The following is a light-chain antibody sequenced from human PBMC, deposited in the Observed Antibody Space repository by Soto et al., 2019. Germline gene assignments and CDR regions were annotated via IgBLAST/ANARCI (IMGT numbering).Light chain of an antibody. V-gene: IGKV1-39*01. CDR1: HSISSY. J-gene: IGKJ2*01. CDR3: QQSYNTPRT. Sequence: DIQMTQSPSTLSGSVGDRVTITCRASHSISSYLNWYQQKPGKAPKLLIYAVSTLQGGVPPRFSGSGSGTDFTLTISSLQPEDFASYYCQQSYNTPRTLGQGTKLEIK. CDR2: AVS.